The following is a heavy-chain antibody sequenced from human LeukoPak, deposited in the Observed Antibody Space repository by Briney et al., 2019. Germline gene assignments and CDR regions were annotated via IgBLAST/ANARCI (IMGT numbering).Heavy chain of an antibody. J-gene: IGHJ6*03. V-gene: IGHV4-39*01. CDR3: SRRLSVGVPGYYYYYMDV. D-gene: IGHD1-26*01. CDR1: GGSISSSSYY. CDR2: IYYSGST. Sequence: SETLSLTCTVSGGSISSSSYYWGWIHHPPWTGLEWIGSIYYSGSTYYNPSLKSRVTISVDTSKNQFSLKLSSVTAADTAVYYCSRRLSVGVPGYYYYYMDVWGKGTRVTVSS.